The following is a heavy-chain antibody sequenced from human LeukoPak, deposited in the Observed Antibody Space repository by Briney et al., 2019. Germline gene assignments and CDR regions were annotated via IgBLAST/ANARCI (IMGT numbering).Heavy chain of an antibody. CDR1: GYTTTSYA. V-gene: IGHV7-4-1*02. Sequence: ASVKVSCKASGYTTTSYAMNWVRQAPGQGLEWMGWINTNTGNPTYAQGFTGRFVFSLDTSVSTAYPQISSLKAEDTAVYYCARDKYCSRTSCYFTGMDVWGQGTTVTVSS. CDR2: INTNTGNP. CDR3: ARDKYCSRTSCYFTGMDV. J-gene: IGHJ6*02. D-gene: IGHD2-2*01.